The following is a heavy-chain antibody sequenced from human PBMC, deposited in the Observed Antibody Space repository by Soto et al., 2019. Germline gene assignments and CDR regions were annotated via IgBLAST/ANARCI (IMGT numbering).Heavy chain of an antibody. V-gene: IGHV4-39*01. J-gene: IGHJ5*01. CDR2: IYYSGST. Sequence: SETLSLTCTVSGGSISSSSYYWGWIRQPPGKGLEWIANIYYSGSTYYNPALKSRVTMSVDTSKNQFSLRLSSVTAADTAVYYCARPFCYCSGWQEGVFYPRGQRTPVTVSA. D-gene: IGHD6-19*01. CDR3: ARPFCYCSGWQEGVFYP. CDR1: GGSISSSSYY.